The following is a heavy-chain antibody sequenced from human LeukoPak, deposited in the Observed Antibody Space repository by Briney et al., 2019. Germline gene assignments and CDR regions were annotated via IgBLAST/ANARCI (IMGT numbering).Heavy chain of an antibody. J-gene: IGHJ4*02. Sequence: PGGSLRLSCAASGFTFSSYAMSWVRPAPGKGLEWVSAISGSGGSTYYADSVKGRFTISRDNSKNTLYLQMNSLRAEDTAVYYCARAIAVAGPYYFDYWGQGTLVTVSS. V-gene: IGHV3-23*01. D-gene: IGHD6-19*01. CDR1: GFTFSSYA. CDR3: ARAIAVAGPYYFDY. CDR2: ISGSGGST.